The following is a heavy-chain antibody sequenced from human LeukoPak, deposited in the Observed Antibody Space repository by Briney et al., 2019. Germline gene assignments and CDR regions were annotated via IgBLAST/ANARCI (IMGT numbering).Heavy chain of an antibody. J-gene: IGHJ1*01. CDR2: ISGSGGST. CDR1: GFTFSSYA. CDR3: AKSSGYYVEYFQD. D-gene: IGHD6-19*01. Sequence: GGSLRLSCAASGFTFSSYAMSWVRQAPGKGLEWVSTISGSGGSTYYADSVKGRLTISRDNSKNTLYVQMNSLRAEDAAVYYCAKSSGYYVEYFQDWGQGTLVTVSS. V-gene: IGHV3-23*01.